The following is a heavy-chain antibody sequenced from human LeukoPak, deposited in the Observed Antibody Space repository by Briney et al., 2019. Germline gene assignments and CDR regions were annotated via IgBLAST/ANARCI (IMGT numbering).Heavy chain of an antibody. CDR3: AAPTVTTFYYGMDV. D-gene: IGHD4-11*01. CDR1: GYTFTSYG. CDR2: ISAYNGNT. Sequence: ASVKVSCKASGYTFTSYGISWVRQAPGQGLEWMGWISAYNGNTNYAQELQGRVTMTTDTSTSTAYMELRSLRSDDTAVYYCAAPTVTTFYYGMDVWGQGTTVTVSS. J-gene: IGHJ6*02. V-gene: IGHV1-18*01.